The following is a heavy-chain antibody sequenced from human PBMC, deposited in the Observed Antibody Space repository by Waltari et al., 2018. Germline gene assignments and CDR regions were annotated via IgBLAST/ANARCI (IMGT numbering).Heavy chain of an antibody. Sequence: EVQLVESGGGLVKPGGSLRLSCAASGFTFSTYTLTWVRQAPGMGLEWVSSISSGDTYLYYADSVKGRFTISRDNAKNSLYLQMNSLRAEDTALYYCARVGAVRSYFDFWGQGTPVTVSS. V-gene: IGHV3-21*02. D-gene: IGHD6-19*01. J-gene: IGHJ4*02. CDR3: ARVGAVRSYFDF. CDR2: ISSGDTYL. CDR1: GFTFSTYT.